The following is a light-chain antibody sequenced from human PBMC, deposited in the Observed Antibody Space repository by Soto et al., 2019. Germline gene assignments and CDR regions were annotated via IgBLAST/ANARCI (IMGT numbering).Light chain of an antibody. CDR3: SSYTSSSTLYV. V-gene: IGLV2-14*01. J-gene: IGLJ1*01. Sequence: QSVLTQPASVSWSPRQSITISCTGASSDVGGYTYVSWYQQHPGKAPKLMIYEVNNRPSGVSNRFSGSKSGNTASLTISGLQAEDEADYYCSSYTSSSTLYVFGTGTKFTVL. CDR1: SSDVGGYTY. CDR2: EVN.